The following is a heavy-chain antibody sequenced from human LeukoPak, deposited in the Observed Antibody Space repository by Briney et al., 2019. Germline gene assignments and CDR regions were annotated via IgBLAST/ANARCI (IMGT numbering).Heavy chain of an antibody. V-gene: IGHV1-2*02. J-gene: IGHJ4*02. Sequence: GASVRVSCTASGYSFTGYYMHWVRQAPGQGLEWVGWINPNSGGTNYAQKLQGRVTITRDTSISTAYMELSRLRSDDTAVYYCARDPTYYDFWGGYFDGCWGQGTLVTVSS. CDR3: ARDPTYYDFWGGYFDGC. CDR1: GYSFTGYY. D-gene: IGHD3-3*01. CDR2: INPNSGGT.